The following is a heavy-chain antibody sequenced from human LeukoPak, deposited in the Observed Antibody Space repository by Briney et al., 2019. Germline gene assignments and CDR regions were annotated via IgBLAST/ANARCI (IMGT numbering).Heavy chain of an antibody. V-gene: IGHV3-48*04. CDR2: IGISSGNT. D-gene: IGHD1-1*01. J-gene: IGHJ4*02. Sequence: GGSLRLSCAASGFTFSSYSMNWVRQAPGKGLEWISYIGISSGNTKYADSVKGRFTISGDSAKNSLYLQMNSLRVEDTAVHYCARDHNYAFDNWGQGTLVTVSS. CDR3: ARDHNYAFDN. CDR1: GFTFSSYS.